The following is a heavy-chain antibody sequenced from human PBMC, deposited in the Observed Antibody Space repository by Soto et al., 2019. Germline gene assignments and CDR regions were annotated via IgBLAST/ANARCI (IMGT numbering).Heavy chain of an antibody. J-gene: IGHJ4*02. CDR1: GFTFNSYA. CDR3: VKEGYMRSDWYGQFDY. V-gene: IGHV3-64D*06. Sequence: PGGSLRLSCSASGFTFNSYAMHWVRQAPGKGLEFVPAISSYGADRYYADSEKGRFAISRDNPKNTLYLQMSSLRAEDTALYYCVKEGYMRSDWYGQFDYWGQGALVTVSS. CDR2: ISSYGADR. D-gene: IGHD6-19*01.